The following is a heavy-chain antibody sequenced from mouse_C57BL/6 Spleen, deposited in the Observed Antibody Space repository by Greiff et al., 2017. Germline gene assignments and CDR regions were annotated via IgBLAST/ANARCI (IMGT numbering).Heavy chain of an antibody. Sequence: QVQLKESGAELARPGASVKLSCKASGYTFTSYGISWVKQRTGEGLEWIGEIYPRSGNTYYNEKFKGKATLTADKSSSTAYMELRSLTSEDSAVYFCARANDGYFYARDYWGQGTSVTVSS. V-gene: IGHV1-81*01. CDR1: GYTFTSYG. J-gene: IGHJ4*01. CDR2: IYPRSGNT. CDR3: ARANDGYFYARDY. D-gene: IGHD2-3*01.